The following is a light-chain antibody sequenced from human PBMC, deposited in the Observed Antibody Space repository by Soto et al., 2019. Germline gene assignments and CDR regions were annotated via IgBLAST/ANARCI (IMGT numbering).Light chain of an antibody. CDR2: DAS. Sequence: DIQMTQSPSSLSVSVGDRVTVTCQASQDIGNYLNWYQQKPGKAPKLLIFDASNLETGVPSRFSGSGSGTDFTFTISSLLPEDIATYYCQQYDNVPITFGQGTRLDIK. J-gene: IGKJ5*01. CDR3: QQYDNVPIT. CDR1: QDIGNY. V-gene: IGKV1-33*01.